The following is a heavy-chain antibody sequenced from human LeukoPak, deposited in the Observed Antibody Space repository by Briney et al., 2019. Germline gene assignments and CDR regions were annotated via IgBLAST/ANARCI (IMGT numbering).Heavy chain of an antibody. D-gene: IGHD3-22*01. J-gene: IGHJ3*02. CDR3: AHYDSSGYYAGPDAFDI. Sequence: AGGSLRLSCAASGFTFSSYAMHWVRQAPGKGLEWVAVISYDGSNKYYADSVKGRFTISRDNSKNTLYLQMNSLRAEDTAVYYCAHYDSSGYYAGPDAFDIWGQGTMVTVSS. CDR2: ISYDGSNK. CDR1: GFTFSSYA. V-gene: IGHV3-30-3*01.